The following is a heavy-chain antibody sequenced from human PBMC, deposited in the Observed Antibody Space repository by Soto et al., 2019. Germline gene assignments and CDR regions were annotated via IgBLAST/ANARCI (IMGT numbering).Heavy chain of an antibody. J-gene: IGHJ4*02. Sequence: QVQMVESGGGVVQPGRSLRLSCAASGFTFSSYGIHWVRQAPGKGLEWVALIWYDGINKYHADSVKGRFTISRDNSKNTLYLQMNSLRAEDTAVYYCARDYYDSSGYKTVDYWGQGTLVTVSS. V-gene: IGHV3-33*01. CDR3: ARDYYDSSGYKTVDY. CDR1: GFTFSSYG. CDR2: IWYDGINK. D-gene: IGHD3-22*01.